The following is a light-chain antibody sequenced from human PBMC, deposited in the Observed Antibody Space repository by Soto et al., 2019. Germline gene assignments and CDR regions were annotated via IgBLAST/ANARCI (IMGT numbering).Light chain of an antibody. Sequence: DIQMTQSPSTLSASVGDRVTITCLASQSISSWLAWYQQKPGKAPKLLIYKASSLESGVPSRFSGSGSGTEFTLTISSLQPDDFATYYCQQYNSYLWTVGQGTKVEIK. CDR3: QQYNSYLWT. J-gene: IGKJ1*01. CDR1: QSISSW. V-gene: IGKV1-5*03. CDR2: KAS.